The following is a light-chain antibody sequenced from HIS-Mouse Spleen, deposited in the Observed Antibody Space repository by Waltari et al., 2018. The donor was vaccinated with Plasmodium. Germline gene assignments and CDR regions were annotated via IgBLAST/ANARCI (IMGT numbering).Light chain of an antibody. Sequence: EIVMTQPPATLSVSPGDRATLSCRASQSVSSNLAWYQQKPGQAPRLLIYGASTRATGIPARFSGSGSGTEFTLTISSLQSEDFAVYYCQQYNNWSFTFGPGTKVDIK. J-gene: IGKJ3*01. CDR1: QSVSSN. CDR2: GAS. CDR3: QQYNNWSFT. V-gene: IGKV3-15*01.